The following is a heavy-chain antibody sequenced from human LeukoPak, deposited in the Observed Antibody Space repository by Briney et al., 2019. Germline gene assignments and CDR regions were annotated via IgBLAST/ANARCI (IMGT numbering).Heavy chain of an antibody. V-gene: IGHV3-30-3*01. CDR1: GFTFSSYA. Sequence: TGGSLRLSCAASGFTFSSYAMHWVRQAPGKGLEWVAVISYDGSNKYYADSVKGRFTISRDNAKNSLYLQMNSLRAEDTAVYYCARERRDYYDSSGYYYFDYWGQGTLVTVSS. D-gene: IGHD3-22*01. CDR2: ISYDGSNK. CDR3: ARERRDYYDSSGYYYFDY. J-gene: IGHJ4*02.